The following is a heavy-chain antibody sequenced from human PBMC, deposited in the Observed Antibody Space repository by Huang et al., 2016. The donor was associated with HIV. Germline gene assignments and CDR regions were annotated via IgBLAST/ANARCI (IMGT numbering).Heavy chain of an antibody. Sequence: QVQLVESGGGVVQPGTSLRRCCVASGFTFSNYAMDWVRQAPGKGVEWVAVISNEGSTKYYADSVKGRFTISRDNSKNTVYLQMNSLRAEDTAVYYCARSEPSRYYFDYWGQGTLVTVSS. CDR1: GFTFSNYA. CDR3: ARSEPSRYYFDY. CDR2: ISNEGSTK. V-gene: IGHV3-30-3*01. J-gene: IGHJ4*02.